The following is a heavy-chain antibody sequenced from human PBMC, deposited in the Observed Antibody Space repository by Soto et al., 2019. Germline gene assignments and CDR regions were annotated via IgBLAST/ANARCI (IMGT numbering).Heavy chain of an antibody. V-gene: IGHV1-18*01. CDR2: ISAYNGNT. J-gene: IGHJ6*02. CDR3: ASSRVGATNYYYYGMDV. CDR1: GYTFTSYG. Sequence: GASVKVSCKASGYTFTSYGISWVRQAPGQGLEWMGWISAYNGNTNYAQKLQDRVTMTTDTSTSTAYMELRSLRSDDTAVYYCASSRVGATNYYYYGMDVWGQGTTVTVSS. D-gene: IGHD1-26*01.